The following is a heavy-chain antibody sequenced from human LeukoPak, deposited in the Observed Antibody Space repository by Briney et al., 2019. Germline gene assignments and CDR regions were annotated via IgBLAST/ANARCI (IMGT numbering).Heavy chain of an antibody. CDR2: IYHSGST. V-gene: IGHV4-38-2*02. CDR1: GYSISSGYY. Sequence: SETLSLTCTVSGYSISSGYYWGWIRQPPGKGLEWIGSIYHSGSTYYNPSLKSRVTISVDTSKNQFSLKLSSVTAADTAVYYCATTSGYSSSWHEYFQHWGQGTLVTVSS. D-gene: IGHD6-13*01. J-gene: IGHJ1*01. CDR3: ATTSGYSSSWHEYFQH.